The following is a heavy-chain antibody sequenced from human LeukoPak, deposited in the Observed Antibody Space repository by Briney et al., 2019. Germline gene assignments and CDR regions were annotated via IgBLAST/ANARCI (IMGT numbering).Heavy chain of an antibody. Sequence: SETLSLTCTVSGGSISSHYWSWIRQPPGKGLEWIGSIYYSGSTYYNPSLKSRVTISVDTSKNQFSLKLSSVTAADTAVYYCARQQRLWFGEPFDYWGQGTLVTVSS. CDR3: ARQQRLWFGEPFDY. CDR2: IYYSGST. V-gene: IGHV4-59*05. D-gene: IGHD3-10*01. CDR1: GGSISSHY. J-gene: IGHJ4*02.